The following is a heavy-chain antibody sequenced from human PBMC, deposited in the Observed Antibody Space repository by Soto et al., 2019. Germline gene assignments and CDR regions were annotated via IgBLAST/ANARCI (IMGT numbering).Heavy chain of an antibody. J-gene: IGHJ3*01. CDR1: GFTFSSYS. Sequence: PGGSLRLSCAASGFTFSSYSMNWVRQAPGKGLEWVSVIYSGGSTYYADSVKGRFTISRDNSKNTLYLQMNSLRAEDTAVYYCARDFMVAGFDAFDVWGQGTMVTVS. CDR2: IYSGGST. D-gene: IGHD6-19*01. CDR3: ARDFMVAGFDAFDV. V-gene: IGHV3-53*01.